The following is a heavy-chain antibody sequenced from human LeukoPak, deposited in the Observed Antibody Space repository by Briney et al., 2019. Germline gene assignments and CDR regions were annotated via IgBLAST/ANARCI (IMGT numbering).Heavy chain of an antibody. Sequence: GGSLRLSCTASGFTFSRYNMSWVRQAPGKGLEWVSVISDSGDSSYYADSVKGRFTISRDNSKNTLYLQMNNLRAEDTAVYYCARAEPYCTNGVCYQGDYWGQGTLVTVSS. CDR3: ARAEPYCTNGVCYQGDY. J-gene: IGHJ4*02. CDR2: ISDSGDSS. CDR1: GFTFSRYN. D-gene: IGHD2-8*01. V-gene: IGHV3-23*01.